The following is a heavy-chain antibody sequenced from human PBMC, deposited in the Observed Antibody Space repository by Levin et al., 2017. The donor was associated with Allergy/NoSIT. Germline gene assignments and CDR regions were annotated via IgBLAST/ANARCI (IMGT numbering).Heavy chain of an antibody. CDR1: GFTFSSYW. CDR2: IKQDGSEK. J-gene: IGHJ4*02. V-gene: IGHV3-7*01. CDR3: ARTRGCSSTSCYRGRGFDY. Sequence: GGSLRLSCAASGFTFSSYWMSWVRQAPGKGLEWVANIKQDGSEKYYVDSVKGRFTISRDNAKNSLYLQMNSLRAEDTAVYYCARTRGCSSTSCYRGRGFDYWGQGTLVTVSS. D-gene: IGHD2-2*01.